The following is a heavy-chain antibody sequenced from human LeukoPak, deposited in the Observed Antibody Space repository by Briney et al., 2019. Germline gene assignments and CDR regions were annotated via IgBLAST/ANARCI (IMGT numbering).Heavy chain of an antibody. V-gene: IGHV4-34*01. Sequence: SETLSLTCAVYGGSFSDYYWSWIRQPPGKGLERIGEINHSGSTNYNPSLKSRVTISVDTSKNQFSLKLSSVTAADTAVYYCARVQPGDYYYGMDVWGQGTTVTVSS. CDR3: ARVQPGDYYYGMDV. CDR1: GGSFSDYY. CDR2: INHSGST. J-gene: IGHJ6*02.